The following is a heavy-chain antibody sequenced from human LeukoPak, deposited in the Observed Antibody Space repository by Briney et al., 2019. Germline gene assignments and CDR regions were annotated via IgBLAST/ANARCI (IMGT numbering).Heavy chain of an antibody. V-gene: IGHV1-69*10. CDR1: GGTFSSYA. CDR2: IIPILGIA. J-gene: IGHJ6*02. D-gene: IGHD2-2*02. CDR3: AAGDCSSTSCYNYYGMDV. Sequence: SSVNVSCKASGGTFSSYAISWVRQAPGQGLEWMGLIIPILGIANYAQKFQGRVTITADKSTSTAYMELSSLRSEDTAVYYCAAGDCSSTSCYNYYGMDVWGQGTTVTVSS.